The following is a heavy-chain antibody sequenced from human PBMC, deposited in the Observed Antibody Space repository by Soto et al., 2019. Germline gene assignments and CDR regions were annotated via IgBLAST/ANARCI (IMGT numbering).Heavy chain of an antibody. J-gene: IGHJ3*02. D-gene: IGHD1-1*01. CDR3: ASPTQRGTGDAFDI. Sequence: QVQLVQSGAEVKKPGASVKVSCKASGYTFTSYDINWVRQATGQGLEWMGWMNPNSGNTGYAQKFQGRVTMTRNTSISTVYMELSSLRSEDTAVYYCASPTQRGTGDAFDIWGQGTMVTVSS. V-gene: IGHV1-8*01. CDR1: GYTFTSYD. CDR2: MNPNSGNT.